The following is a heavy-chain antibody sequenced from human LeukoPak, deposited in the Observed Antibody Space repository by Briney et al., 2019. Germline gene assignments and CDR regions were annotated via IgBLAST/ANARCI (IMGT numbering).Heavy chain of an antibody. CDR3: AQSRLSSNYPDN. J-gene: IGHJ4*02. CDR2: FTGSNGGT. Sequence: GGSLRLSCAASGLTFSSYVNWVRQAPGKGLEWVSAFTGSNGGTYYADNVKGRFTISRDNSKDTLCLQMNGLRAEDTAVYYCAQSRLSSNYPDNWGQGSLVTVSS. V-gene: IGHV3-23*01. CDR1: GLTFSSY. D-gene: IGHD6-6*01.